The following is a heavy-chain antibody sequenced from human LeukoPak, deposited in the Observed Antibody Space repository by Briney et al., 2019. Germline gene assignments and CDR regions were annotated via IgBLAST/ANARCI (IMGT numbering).Heavy chain of an antibody. CDR2: IWYDGSNK. CDR1: GFTFSSYE. J-gene: IGHJ3*02. V-gene: IGHV3-33*08. Sequence: GGSLRLSCAASGFTFSSYEMNWVRQAPGKGLEWVAVIWYDGSNKYYADSVKGRFTISRDNSKNTLYLQMNSLRAEDTAVYYCARGCSGGSCYSDAFDIWGQGTMVTVSS. D-gene: IGHD2-15*01. CDR3: ARGCSGGSCYSDAFDI.